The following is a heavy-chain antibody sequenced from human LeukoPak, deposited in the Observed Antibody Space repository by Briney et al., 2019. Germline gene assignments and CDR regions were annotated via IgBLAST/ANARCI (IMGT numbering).Heavy chain of an antibody. J-gene: IGHJ4*02. CDR3: ARFGWVPPTHFDY. V-gene: IGHV3-74*01. CDR2: INTDGSST. D-gene: IGHD3-10*01. CDR1: GFTLSSYW. Sequence: AGGSLRLSCVASGFTLSSYWMHWVRQAPGKGLVWVSHINTDGSSTSYADSVKGRFTISRDIAKNTLYLQMNSLRAEDTAVYYCARFGWVPPTHFDYWGQGTLVTVSS.